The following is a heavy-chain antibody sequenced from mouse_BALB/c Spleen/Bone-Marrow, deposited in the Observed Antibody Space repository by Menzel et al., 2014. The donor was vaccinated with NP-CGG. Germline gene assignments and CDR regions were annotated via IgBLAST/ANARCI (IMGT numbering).Heavy chain of an antibody. V-gene: IGHV5-12*02. Sequence: DVKLVESGGGLVQPGGSLKLSCATSGFTFSDYYMNWVRQTPEKRLEWVAYISNGGGSTYYPDTVKGRFTISRDNAKNTLYLQMSRLKSEDTAMYYCARHNYDETWFAYWGQGTLVTVSA. CDR3: ARHNYDETWFAY. D-gene: IGHD2-4*01. CDR1: GFTFSDYY. CDR2: ISNGGGST. J-gene: IGHJ3*01.